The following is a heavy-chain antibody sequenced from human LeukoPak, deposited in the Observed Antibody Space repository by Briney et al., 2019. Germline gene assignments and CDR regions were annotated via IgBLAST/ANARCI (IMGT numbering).Heavy chain of an antibody. V-gene: IGHV4-4*07. CDR1: GGSMSRYY. D-gene: IGHD3-16*01. Sequence: SETLSLTCTVSGGSMSRYYWSFIRQSAGKGLEWMGRIHTTGTTWYNASLESRVTMSIDASKNQFALRLTPVAAADTAVYYCARGDYYDGGGRNWFDPWGQGTLVTVSS. J-gene: IGHJ5*02. CDR2: IHTTGTT. CDR3: ARGDYYDGGGRNWFDP.